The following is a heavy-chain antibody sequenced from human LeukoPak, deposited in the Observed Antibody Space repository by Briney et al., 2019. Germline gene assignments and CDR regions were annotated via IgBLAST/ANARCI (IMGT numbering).Heavy chain of an antibody. Sequence: GGSLRLSCVASGFTFSNYWMSWVRQAPGKGLEWVANIKQVGGVKYYVDSVKGRFTISRDNAKNSLYLQMNSLRAEDTAVYYCARARNEMATRIYYFDYWGQGTLVTVSS. CDR3: ARARNEMATRIYYFDY. D-gene: IGHD5-24*01. CDR1: GFTFSNYW. CDR2: IKQVGGVK. J-gene: IGHJ4*02. V-gene: IGHV3-7*04.